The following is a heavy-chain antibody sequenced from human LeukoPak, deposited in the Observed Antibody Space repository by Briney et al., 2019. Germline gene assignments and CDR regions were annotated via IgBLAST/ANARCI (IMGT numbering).Heavy chain of an antibody. J-gene: IGHJ4*02. CDR2: IKQDGSEK. Sequence: GGSLRLSCVASGFTFKNYWMSWVRQTPGKGLEWVANIKQDGSEKSYVDSVKGRFTISRDNAKKALYLQMNSLRAEDTAVYYCARDGLSGYTDWGQGTLVTVSS. V-gene: IGHV3-7*01. CDR3: ARDGLSGYTD. CDR1: GFTFKNYW. D-gene: IGHD3-22*01.